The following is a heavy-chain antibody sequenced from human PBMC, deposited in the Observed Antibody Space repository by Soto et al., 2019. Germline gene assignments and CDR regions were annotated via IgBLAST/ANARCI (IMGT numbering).Heavy chain of an antibody. CDR1: GGSISSSSYY. J-gene: IGHJ4*02. Sequence: SETLSLTCTVSGGSISSSSYYWGWIRQPPGKGLEWIGSIYYSGSAYYNPSLKSRVTISVDTSKNQFSLKLRSVTAADTAVYYCARRVIPDAKVDYWGQGTLVTVSS. D-gene: IGHD2-2*01. CDR3: ARRVIPDAKVDY. V-gene: IGHV4-39*01. CDR2: IYYSGSA.